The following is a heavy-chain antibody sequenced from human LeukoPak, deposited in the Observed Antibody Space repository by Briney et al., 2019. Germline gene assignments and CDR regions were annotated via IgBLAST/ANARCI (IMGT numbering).Heavy chain of an antibody. CDR1: GFTFSSYG. J-gene: IGHJ6*02. CDR3: AKEAGVLRYFDWFPYYYGMDV. Sequence: GGSLRLSCAASGFTFSSYGMHWVSQAPGKGLEWVAVISYDGSNKYYADSVKGRFTISRDNSKNTLYLQMNSLRAEDTAVYYCAKEAGVLRYFDWFPYYYGMDVWGQGTTVTVSS. D-gene: IGHD3-9*01. V-gene: IGHV3-30*18. CDR2: ISYDGSNK.